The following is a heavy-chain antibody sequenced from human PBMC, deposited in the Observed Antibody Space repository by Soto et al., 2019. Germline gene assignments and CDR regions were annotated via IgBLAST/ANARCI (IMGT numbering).Heavy chain of an antibody. V-gene: IGHV1-69*01. CDR3: ARDGVVPAAKGLGWYFDL. CDR2: IIPIFGTA. D-gene: IGHD2-2*01. Sequence: QVQLVQSGAEVKKPGSSVKVSCKASGGTFSSYAISWVRQAPGQGLEWMGGIIPIFGTANYAQKFQGRVTITADESTSTAYMELSSLRSEDTAVYYCARDGVVPAAKGLGWYFDLWGRGTLVTVSS. CDR1: GGTFSSYA. J-gene: IGHJ2*01.